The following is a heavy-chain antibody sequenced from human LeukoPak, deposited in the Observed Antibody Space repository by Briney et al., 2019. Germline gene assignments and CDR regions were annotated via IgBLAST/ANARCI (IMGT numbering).Heavy chain of an antibody. J-gene: IGHJ4*02. CDR2: IYYSGST. D-gene: IGHD3-10*01. CDR3: ARAEGSLVRGVIHFDS. CDR1: GGSISSGGYY. Sequence: SQTMSLTCTVSGGSISSGGYYWSWIRQHPEKGLEWIGYIYYSGSTYYNPSLKSRVTISVDTSKSQFSLKLSSVTAADTAVYYCARAEGSLVRGVIHFDSWGQGTLVTVSS. V-gene: IGHV4-31*03.